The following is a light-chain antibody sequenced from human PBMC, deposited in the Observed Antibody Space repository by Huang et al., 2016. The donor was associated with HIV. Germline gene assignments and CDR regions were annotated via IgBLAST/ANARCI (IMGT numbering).Light chain of an antibody. CDR3: QQSYSALIT. CDR2: GVS. Sequence: IQLTQSPTSLSASVGDRVTIACRASQAIGTYLNWFQQKPGRAPRLLISGVSSLHTGTPSRFSGSGSGTEFTLIIRGRQFDDFATYFCQQSYSALITFGQGTRLEIK. CDR1: QAIGTY. V-gene: IGKV1-39*01. J-gene: IGKJ5*01.